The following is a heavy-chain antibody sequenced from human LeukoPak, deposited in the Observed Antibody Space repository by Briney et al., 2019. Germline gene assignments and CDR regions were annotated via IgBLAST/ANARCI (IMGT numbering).Heavy chain of an antibody. D-gene: IGHD3-3*01. CDR1: GFTFKIYS. Sequence: GGSLRLSCAASGFTFKIYSMNWVRQAPGKGLEWVSSISSSSNYRYFADSVNGRFTISRDNAKNSLYLQMNSLRAEDTAVYYCARVSTYYDFWRGYSHFDYWGQGTLVTVSS. V-gene: IGHV3-21*06. CDR3: ARVSTYYDFWRGYSHFDY. J-gene: IGHJ4*02. CDR2: ISSSSNYR.